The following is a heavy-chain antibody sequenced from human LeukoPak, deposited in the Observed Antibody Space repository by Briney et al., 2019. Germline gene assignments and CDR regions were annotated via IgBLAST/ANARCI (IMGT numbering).Heavy chain of an antibody. CDR2: ISSSSSYI. Sequence: SGGSLRLSCAASGFTFSSYSMNWVRQAPGKGLEWVSSISSSSSYIYYADSVKGRFTISRDNAKNSLYLQMNSLRAEDTAVYYCARVGWTMVRGAPYYYYYMDVWGKGTTVTISS. J-gene: IGHJ6*03. CDR3: ARVGWTMVRGAPYYYYYMDV. CDR1: GFTFSSYS. V-gene: IGHV3-21*04. D-gene: IGHD3-10*01.